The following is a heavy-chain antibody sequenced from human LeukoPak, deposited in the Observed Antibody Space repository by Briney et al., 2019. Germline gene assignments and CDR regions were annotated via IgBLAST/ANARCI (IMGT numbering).Heavy chain of an antibody. D-gene: IGHD3-22*01. J-gene: IGHJ6*04. CDR2: INYSADG. Sequence: SETLSLTCGVYGGSLSGYYWSWIRQPPGKGLEWIGEINYSADGNYSPSLGSRVTISVDTSKNQFSLRLTSVTAADTAVYYCARSYYDSSGPYDVWGEGTTVTVSS. CDR3: ARSYYDSSGPYDV. CDR1: GGSLSGYY. V-gene: IGHV4-34*01.